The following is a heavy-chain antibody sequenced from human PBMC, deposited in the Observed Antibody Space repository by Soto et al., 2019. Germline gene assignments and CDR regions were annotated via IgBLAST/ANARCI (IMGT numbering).Heavy chain of an antibody. J-gene: IGHJ6*02. CDR3: AMVDVYVTPSPQDV. D-gene: IGHD3-16*01. V-gene: IGHV1-18*01. Sequence: QVQLVQSGAEVKNPGASVKVSCKASGYTFTRYGIGWARQAPGQGLEWMGWINTYNGNTNYAQNVQGRVTLTTDTSTRTAYIELRSLRSNDTAIYYCAMVDVYVTPSPQDVWGQGTTVTVSS. CDR2: INTYNGNT. CDR1: GYTFTRYG.